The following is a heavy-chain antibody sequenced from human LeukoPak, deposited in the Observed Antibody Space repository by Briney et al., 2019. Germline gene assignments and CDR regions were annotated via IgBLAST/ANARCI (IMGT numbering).Heavy chain of an antibody. D-gene: IGHD6-13*01. J-gene: IGHJ4*02. CDR2: INHSGST. Sequence: PSETLSLTCAVYGGSFSGYYWSWIRQPPGKGLEWIGEINHSGSTNYNPSLKSRVTISVDTSKNQFSLKLSSVTAADTAVYYCARGPLIYSSSWYHPFGYWGQGTLVTVSS. CDR3: ARGPLIYSSSWYHPFGY. CDR1: GGSFSGYY. V-gene: IGHV4-34*01.